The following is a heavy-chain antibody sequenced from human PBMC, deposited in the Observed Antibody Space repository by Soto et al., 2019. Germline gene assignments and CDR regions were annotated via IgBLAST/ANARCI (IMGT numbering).Heavy chain of an antibody. CDR3: ARRYDTMVRGVKSRWFDP. CDR1: GGSFSGYY. CDR2: INHSRST. J-gene: IGHJ5*02. Sequence: GSLSLTCAVYGGSFSGYYWSWIRQPPGKGLEWIGEINHSRSTNYNPSLKSRVTISVDTSKNQFSLKLSSVTAADTAVYYCARRYDTMVRGVKSRWFDPWGQGTLVTVSS. V-gene: IGHV4-34*01. D-gene: IGHD3-10*01.